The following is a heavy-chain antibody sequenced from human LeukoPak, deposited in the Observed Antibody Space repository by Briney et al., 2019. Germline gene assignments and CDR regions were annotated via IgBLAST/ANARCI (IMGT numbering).Heavy chain of an antibody. V-gene: IGHV3-48*04. CDR3: ARAYSGGGIVVVPAAN. D-gene: IGHD2-2*01. J-gene: IGHJ4*02. Sequence: GGSLRLSCAASGFSFSTYSFNWVRQAPGKGLEWISYISSSSTTIYYADSVKGRFTISRDDAKNSLYLQMNSLRAEDTALYYCARAYSGGGIVVVPAANWGQEALVTVSS. CDR1: GFSFSTYS. CDR2: ISSSSTTI.